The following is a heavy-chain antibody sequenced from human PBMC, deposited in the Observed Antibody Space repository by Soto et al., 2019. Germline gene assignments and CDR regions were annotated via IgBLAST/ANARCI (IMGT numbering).Heavy chain of an antibody. J-gene: IGHJ5*02. CDR2: INGYNGNT. D-gene: IGHD2-15*01. CDR3: AKLYCSGGSGYGWFDT. Sequence: QVQLVQSGAEVKKPGASVKVSCKASGYTFTSYGISWVRQAPGQGLEWMGWINGYNGNTNYAQKVQGRVTMTTDRSTSTAYMELRSLRSDDTAVYYCAKLYCSGGSGYGWFDTWGQGTLVTVSS. V-gene: IGHV1-18*01. CDR1: GYTFTSYG.